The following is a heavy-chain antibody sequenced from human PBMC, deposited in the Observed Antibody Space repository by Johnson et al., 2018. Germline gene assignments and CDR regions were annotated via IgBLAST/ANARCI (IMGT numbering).Heavy chain of an antibody. CDR2: ISRNSGSI. J-gene: IGHJ3*01. D-gene: IGHD1-7*01. Sequence: EVQLLESGGGLVQPGRSLRLSCAASGFTFDDYAMHWVRQAPGKGLEWVAGISRNSGSIGYADAVKGRFTIPRDNAKNSLYLQMNSLRAEDTALDYCAKVTGTTQFWGQGTMVTVSS. CDR3: AKVTGTTQF. CDR1: GFTFDDYA. V-gene: IGHV3-9*01.